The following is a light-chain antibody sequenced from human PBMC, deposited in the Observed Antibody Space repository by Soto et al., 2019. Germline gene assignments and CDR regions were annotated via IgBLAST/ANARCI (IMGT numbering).Light chain of an antibody. CDR2: HAS. J-gene: IGKJ1*01. Sequence: IQLTQSPSSQSASVGDRVTITCRASQSISNWLAWYQQKPGTAPKVLIYHASNLQSGVPSRFSGSGSGTDFTLTITYLQPEDFATYYCQQANSFPWTFGQGTKVDIK. V-gene: IGKV1-12*01. CDR3: QQANSFPWT. CDR1: QSISNW.